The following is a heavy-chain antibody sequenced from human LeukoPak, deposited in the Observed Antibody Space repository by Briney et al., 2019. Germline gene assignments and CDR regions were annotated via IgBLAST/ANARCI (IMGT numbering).Heavy chain of an antibody. CDR2: IKGDGSEK. V-gene: IGHV3-7*01. CDR3: ARDRSYYGDAFDV. J-gene: IGHJ3*01. D-gene: IGHD1-26*01. Sequence: GGSLRLSCAASGFTFENYWMTWVRQAPGKGLEWVATIKGDGSEKFHVDSVKGRTTISRDNANNSLSLQMNSLRVEDTAVYYCARDRSYYGDAFDVWGQGTKVTVSS. CDR1: GFTFENYW.